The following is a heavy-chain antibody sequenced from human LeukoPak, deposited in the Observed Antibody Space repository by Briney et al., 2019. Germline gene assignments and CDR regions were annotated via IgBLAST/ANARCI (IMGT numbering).Heavy chain of an antibody. J-gene: IGHJ4*02. CDR1: GGSISSYY. V-gene: IGHV4-59*08. Sequence: SSETLSLTCTVSGGSISSYYWSWIRQPPGKGLEWIGYIYYSGSTNYNPSLKSRVTISVDTSKNQFSLKLSSVTAADTAVYYCARHRQAAAGPDFDYWGQGTLVTVSS. D-gene: IGHD6-13*01. CDR2: IYYSGST. CDR3: ARHRQAAAGPDFDY.